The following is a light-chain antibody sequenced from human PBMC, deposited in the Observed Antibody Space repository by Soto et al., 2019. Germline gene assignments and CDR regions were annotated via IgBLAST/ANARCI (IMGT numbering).Light chain of an antibody. CDR2: GAS. CDR1: QSVISSY. CDR3: QQYDSSPQPFT. J-gene: IGKJ5*01. Sequence: EIVLTQSPGTLSLSPGERATLSCRASQSVISSYLAWYQQKPGQAPRLLIYGASSMAASIPDMFSGSGSGTDFTPTIIRLEPDDFAVYYCQQYDSSPQPFTFGQGTQLEIK. V-gene: IGKV3-20*01.